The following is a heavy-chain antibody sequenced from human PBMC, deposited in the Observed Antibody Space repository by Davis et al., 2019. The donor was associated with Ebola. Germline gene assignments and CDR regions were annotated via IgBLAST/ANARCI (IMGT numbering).Heavy chain of an antibody. CDR3: ARDKGYCSGGSCYSPYFDY. V-gene: IGHV3-30-3*01. D-gene: IGHD2-15*01. CDR1: GFTFSSYA. CDR2: ISYDGSNK. Sequence: GESLKISCAASGFTFSSYAMHWVRQAPGKGLEWVAVISYDGSNKYYADSVKGRFTISRDNSKNTLYLQMNSLRAEDTAVYYCARDKGYCSGGSCYSPYFDYWGQGTLVTVSS. J-gene: IGHJ4*02.